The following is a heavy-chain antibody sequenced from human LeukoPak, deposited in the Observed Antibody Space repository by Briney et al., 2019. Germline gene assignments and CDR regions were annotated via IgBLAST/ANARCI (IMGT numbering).Heavy chain of an antibody. CDR1: GITLSSHW. D-gene: IGHD3-10*01. CDR3: ARDRDANWFDP. J-gene: IGHJ5*02. Sequence: GGSLRLSCAASGITLSSHWMHWVRQVPGKGLVWVSRINSDGSSASYADSVKGRFTISRDNAKNTLYLQMNSLRAEDTAAYYCARDRDANWFDPWGQGTLVTVSS. CDR2: INSDGSSA. V-gene: IGHV3-74*01.